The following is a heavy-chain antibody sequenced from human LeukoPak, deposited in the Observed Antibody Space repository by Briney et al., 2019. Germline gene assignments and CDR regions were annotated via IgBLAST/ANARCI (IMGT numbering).Heavy chain of an antibody. Sequence: GGSLRLSCAASGFTFDNYEMNWVRQAPGKGLEWVSYISSSGSTIYYADSVKGRFTISRDNVKNSLYLQMNNLRVEDTAVYYCVREALLFKFDYWGQGTLVTVSS. CDR2: ISSSGSTI. CDR1: GFTFDNYE. CDR3: VREALLFKFDY. J-gene: IGHJ4*02. D-gene: IGHD2-21*01. V-gene: IGHV3-48*03.